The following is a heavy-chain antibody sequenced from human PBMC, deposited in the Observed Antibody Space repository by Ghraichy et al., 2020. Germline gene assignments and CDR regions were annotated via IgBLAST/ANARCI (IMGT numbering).Heavy chain of an antibody. CDR3: AKDQWEGQQLVLVGWNYGMDV. J-gene: IGHJ6*02. CDR1: GFTFSSYG. D-gene: IGHD6-13*01. Sequence: GGSLRLSCAASGFTFSSYGMHWVRQAPGKGLEWVAFIRYDGSNKYYADSVKGRFTISRDNSKNTLYLQMNSLRAEDTAVYYCAKDQWEGQQLVLVGWNYGMDVWGQGTTVTVSS. V-gene: IGHV3-30*02. CDR2: IRYDGSNK.